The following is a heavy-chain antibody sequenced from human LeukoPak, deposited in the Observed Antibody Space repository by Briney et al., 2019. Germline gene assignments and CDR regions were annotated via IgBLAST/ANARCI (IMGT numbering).Heavy chain of an antibody. V-gene: IGHV1-18*01. CDR3: ARGLSYYDSSGGGFDY. J-gene: IGHJ4*02. D-gene: IGHD3-22*01. CDR2: ISAYNGNT. CDR1: GYTFTSYG. Sequence: ASVKVSCKASGYTFTSYGIGWVQQAPGQGLEWIGWISAYNGNTNYAQKLQGRVTMTTDTSTSTAYMELRSLRSDDTAVYYCARGLSYYDSSGGGFDYWGQGTLVTVSS.